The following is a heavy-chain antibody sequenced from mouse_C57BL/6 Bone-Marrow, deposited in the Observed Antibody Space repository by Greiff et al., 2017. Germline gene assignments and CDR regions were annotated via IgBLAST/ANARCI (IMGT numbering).Heavy chain of an antibody. J-gene: IGHJ3*01. CDR3: ARGGKGVTTGFAY. Sequence: QVQLQQSGAELVKPGASVKISCKASGYAFSSYWMNWVKQRPGKGLEWIGQIYPGDGDTNYNGKFKGKATLTADKSSSTAYMQLSSLTSEDSAVYFCARGGKGVTTGFAYWGQVTLVTVSA. V-gene: IGHV1-80*01. D-gene: IGHD2-2*01. CDR1: GYAFSSYW. CDR2: IYPGDGDT.